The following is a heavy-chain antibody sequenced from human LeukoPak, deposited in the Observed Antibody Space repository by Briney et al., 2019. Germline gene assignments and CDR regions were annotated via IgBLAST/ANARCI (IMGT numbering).Heavy chain of an antibody. CDR2: IKSKTDGGTT. CDR1: GFAFSDGW. J-gene: IGHJ4*02. D-gene: IGHD3-16*01. Sequence: GGSLRLACAASGFAFSDGWMSWVRQAPGKGLEWVGRIKSKTDGGTTDYAAPVKGRFTISRDDSKNTLYLQMNSLKTEDPAVYYCTTDYGGDYWGQGTLVTVSS. V-gene: IGHV3-15*01. CDR3: TTDYGGDY.